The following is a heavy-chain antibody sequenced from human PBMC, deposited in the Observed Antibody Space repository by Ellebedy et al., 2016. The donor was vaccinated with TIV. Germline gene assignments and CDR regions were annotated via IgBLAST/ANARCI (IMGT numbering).Heavy chain of an antibody. CDR1: GFTFSSYA. CDR3: ARDGDGDSTLGYSYYYYGMDV. Sequence: GGSLRLSXAASGFTFSSYAMHWVRQAPGKGLEWVAVISYDGSNKYYADSVKGRFTISRDNSKNTLYLQMNSLRAEDTAVYYCARDGDGDSTLGYSYYYYGMDVWGQGTTVTVSS. V-gene: IGHV3-30*04. D-gene: IGHD4-17*01. CDR2: ISYDGSNK. J-gene: IGHJ6*02.